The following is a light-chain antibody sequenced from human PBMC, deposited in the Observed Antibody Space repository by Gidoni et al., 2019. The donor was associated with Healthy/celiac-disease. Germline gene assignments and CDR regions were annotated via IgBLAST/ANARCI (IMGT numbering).Light chain of an antibody. V-gene: IGLV2-8*01. J-gene: IGLJ1*01. CDR2: DVS. Sequence: QSALTQPPSASVSPGPSVTISCTGTSSDVGGYNYVSWYKQHPGKAPKLMIYDVSKRPSGVPDRFSGSKSGNTASLTVSGLQAEDEADYYCSSYAGSNNFVFGTGTKVTVL. CDR3: SSYAGSNNFV. CDR1: SSDVGGYNY.